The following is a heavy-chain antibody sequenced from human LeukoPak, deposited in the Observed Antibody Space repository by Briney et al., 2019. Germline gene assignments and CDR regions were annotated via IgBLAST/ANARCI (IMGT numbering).Heavy chain of an antibody. CDR2: VGPSGTT. Sequence: GGSLRLSCTASGFTLANSAMSWVRQAPGKGLAWVSAVGPSGTTFYADSVKGRFTISRDSSRNTLYLQMNGLRVEDTAIYYCAKRGETYKGFDYCGQGALVTVSS. J-gene: IGHJ4*02. CDR3: AKRGETYKGFDY. D-gene: IGHD4-17*01. CDR1: GFTLANSA. V-gene: IGHV3-23*01.